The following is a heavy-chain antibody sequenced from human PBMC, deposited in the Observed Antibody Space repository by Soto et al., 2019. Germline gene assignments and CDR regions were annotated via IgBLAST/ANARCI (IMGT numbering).Heavy chain of an antibody. CDR2: ISGSGGST. J-gene: IGHJ4*02. V-gene: IGHV3-23*01. CDR1: GFTFSSYA. Sequence: GGSLRLSCSASGFTFSSYAMSWVRQAPGKGLEWVSAISGSGGSTYYADSVKGRFTISRDNSKNTLYLQMNSLRAEDTAVYYCARTGYSSGWDAFDYWGQGTLATVSS. D-gene: IGHD6-19*01. CDR3: ARTGYSSGWDAFDY.